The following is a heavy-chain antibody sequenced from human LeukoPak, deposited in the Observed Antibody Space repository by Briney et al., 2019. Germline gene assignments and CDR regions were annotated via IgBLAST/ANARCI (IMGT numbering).Heavy chain of an antibody. D-gene: IGHD3-10*01. CDR2: INQGGSDK. J-gene: IGHJ6*02. CDR3: ARVGSYYDMDV. V-gene: IGHV3-7*03. CDR1: GFTFSSYW. Sequence: GGSLRLSCTVSGFTFSSYWMSWVRQAPGKGLERVANINQGGSDKSYVDSVKGRFTVSRDIFQNTLYLQMNNLRAEDTAVYYCARVGSYYDMDVWGQGTTVTVSS.